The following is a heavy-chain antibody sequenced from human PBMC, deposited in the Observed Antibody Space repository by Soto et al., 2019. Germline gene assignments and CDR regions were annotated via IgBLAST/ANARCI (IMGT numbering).Heavy chain of an antibody. CDR2: IIPIFGTA. CDR1: GGTFSSYA. D-gene: IGHD3-10*01. J-gene: IGHJ6*02. Sequence: QVQLVQSGAEVKKPGSSVKVSCKASGGTFSSYAISWVRQAPGQGLEWMGGIIPIFGTADYAQKFQGRVTITADESTSTAYMERSSLRSEDTAVYYCASIRANTSCYGMDVWGQGTTVTVSS. CDR3: ASIRANTSCYGMDV. V-gene: IGHV1-69*12.